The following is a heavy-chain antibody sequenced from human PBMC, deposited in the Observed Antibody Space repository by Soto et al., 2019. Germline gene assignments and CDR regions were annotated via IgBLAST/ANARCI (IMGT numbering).Heavy chain of an antibody. D-gene: IGHD1-26*01. CDR1: GFSFSNYG. CDR2: ISYNGRNK. Sequence: QEQLVDSGGGVVQPGRSLTLSCAASGFSFSNYGMHWVRQAPGKGPEWVALISYNGRNKYYADSVKGRFTISRDNSEKTLYLQMNNLRGDDTAVYYCAKVWKWEAFYYGMNVWGQGRTVTVSS. CDR3: AKVWKWEAFYYGMNV. V-gene: IGHV3-30*18. J-gene: IGHJ6*02.